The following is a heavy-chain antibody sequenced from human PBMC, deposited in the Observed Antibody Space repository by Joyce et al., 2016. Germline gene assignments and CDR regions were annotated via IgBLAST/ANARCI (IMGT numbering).Heavy chain of an antibody. J-gene: IGHJ6*03. D-gene: IGHD6-13*01. Sequence: EVQLLESGGGLVQPGGSLRLSCAASGFTFSSYAMSWVRQAPGEGLEWVSSISISGATTYYADFVKDRFTISRDKSQNTLYLQMSSLRVEETALYFCAKQAGRASPYMDVWGKGTTVTV. CDR2: ISISGATT. CDR1: GFTFSSYA. V-gene: IGHV3-23*01. CDR3: AKQAGRASPYMDV.